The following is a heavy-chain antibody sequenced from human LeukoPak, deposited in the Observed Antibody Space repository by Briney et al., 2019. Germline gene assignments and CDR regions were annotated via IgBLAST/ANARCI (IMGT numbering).Heavy chain of an antibody. Sequence: SETLSLTCTVSGGSISSYYWSWIRQPPGKGLEWIGYLYYSGSTNYNPSLKSRVTISVDTSKNQFSLKLSAVTAADTAVYYCARHGDWDYYGSGSSPFDYWGQGTLVTVSS. CDR1: GGSISSYY. CDR2: LYYSGST. CDR3: ARHGDWDYYGSGSSPFDY. D-gene: IGHD3-10*01. J-gene: IGHJ4*02. V-gene: IGHV4-59*08.